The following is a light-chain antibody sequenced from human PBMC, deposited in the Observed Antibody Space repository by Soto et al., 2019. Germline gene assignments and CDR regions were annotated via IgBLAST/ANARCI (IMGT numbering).Light chain of an antibody. Sequence: DIQMPQSPSTLSASVGARAPITGRASQSISTWLAWYQQKPGRAPKLLMYEASSLESGVPSRFSGSGSGTEFTLTISGLQPDDFATYHCQQYKSYPWTFGQGTKVDIK. J-gene: IGKJ1*01. CDR3: QQYKSYPWT. CDR1: QSISTW. V-gene: IGKV1-5*03. CDR2: EAS.